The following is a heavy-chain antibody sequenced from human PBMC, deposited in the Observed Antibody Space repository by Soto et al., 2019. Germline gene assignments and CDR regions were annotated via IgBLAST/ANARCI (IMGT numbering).Heavy chain of an antibody. V-gene: IGHV3-23*01. D-gene: IGHD6-13*01. CDR2: FGGSGDDT. Sequence: PGGSLRLSCAASGFTFSSCAMSWVRQAPGKGLEWVSGFGGSGDDTEYTDSVKGRFTISRDNSKNTLYLQMNSLRAEDAAVYYCARDAQQQLDYYYGMDVWGQGTTVTVSS. J-gene: IGHJ6*02. CDR3: ARDAQQQLDYYYGMDV. CDR1: GFTFSSCA.